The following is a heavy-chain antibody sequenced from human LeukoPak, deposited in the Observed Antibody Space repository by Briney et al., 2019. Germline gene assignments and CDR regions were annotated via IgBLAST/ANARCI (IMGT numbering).Heavy chain of an antibody. V-gene: IGHV1-2*02. CDR2: INPNSGGT. CDR1: GYTFTGYY. J-gene: IGHJ4*02. D-gene: IGHD2-15*01. Sequence: ASVKVSCKASGYTFTGYYMHWVRQAPGQGLEWMGWINPNSGGTNYAQKFQGRVTMTRDTSISTAYMELSRLRSDDTAVYYCARDHPDCSADSCYSWGQGTLVTVSS. CDR3: ARDHPDCSADSCYS.